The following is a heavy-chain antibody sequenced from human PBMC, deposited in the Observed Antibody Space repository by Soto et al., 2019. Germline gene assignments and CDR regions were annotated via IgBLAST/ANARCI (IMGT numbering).Heavy chain of an antibody. CDR1: GVTFSDYY. CDR2: ITTRGKTN. Sequence: QVQLVASVGVLVKPGVSLRLSCAASGVTFSDYYMTWIRQAPGKGLEWVSYITTRGKTNYYAYSVKRRFTISRDNAKNSVSLHLDSRGVHDTALYDCARVTSYRNFDLWGSGVLVTVSS. J-gene: IGHJ2*01. V-gene: IGHV3-11*01. D-gene: IGHD1-26*01. CDR3: ARVTSYRNFDL.